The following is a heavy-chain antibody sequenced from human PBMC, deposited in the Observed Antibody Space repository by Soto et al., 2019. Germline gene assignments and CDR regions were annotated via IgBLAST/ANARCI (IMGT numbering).Heavy chain of an antibody. CDR1: GFTFSSYA. CDR2: ISGSGGST. J-gene: IGHJ4*02. V-gene: IGHV3-23*01. Sequence: EVLVLESGGGLVQPGGSLRLSCAASGFTFSSYAMSWVRQAPGKGLEWVSGISGSGGSTYYADSVKGRFTISRDNSKNTLYLQMNSLRAEDTAVYYCAKNYYGSGSYYNPVDYWGQGTLVTVSS. D-gene: IGHD3-10*01. CDR3: AKNYYGSGSYYNPVDY.